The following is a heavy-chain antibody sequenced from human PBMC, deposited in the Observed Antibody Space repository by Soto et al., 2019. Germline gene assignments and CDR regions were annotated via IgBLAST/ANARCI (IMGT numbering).Heavy chain of an antibody. V-gene: IGHV3-7*01. Sequence: EVQLVESGGGLVQPGESLRLSCAASGFTLSSYWMSWVRQAPGKGLEWVANIKQDGGVKYYVDSVKGRFTISRDNTKNSLYLQMNSLGAEDTAVYYCARPQGYCSGGSCFPWNYWGQGILVTVSS. CDR2: IKQDGGVK. J-gene: IGHJ4*02. CDR3: ARPQGYCSGGSCFPWNY. CDR1: GFTLSSYW. D-gene: IGHD2-15*01.